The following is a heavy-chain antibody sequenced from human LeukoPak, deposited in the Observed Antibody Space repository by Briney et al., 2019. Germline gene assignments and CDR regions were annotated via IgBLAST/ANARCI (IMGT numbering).Heavy chain of an antibody. D-gene: IGHD4-11*01. CDR2: ISSNGGST. CDR3: VYRLSFDS. J-gene: IGHJ4*02. CDR1: GFTFSTST. Sequence: GGSLRLSCSASGFTFSTSTMHWVRPAPGKGLEYVSAISSNGGSTYYADSVKGRFTISRDNSKNTMYLQMSSLRADDTALYYCVYRLSFDSWGQGTLVTVSS. V-gene: IGHV3-64D*06.